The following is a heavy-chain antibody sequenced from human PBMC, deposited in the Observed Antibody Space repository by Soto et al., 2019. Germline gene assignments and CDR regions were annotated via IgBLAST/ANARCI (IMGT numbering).Heavy chain of an antibody. D-gene: IGHD3-22*01. V-gene: IGHV1-46*01. J-gene: IGHJ4*02. CDR3: ARDYYKYYDSSGYYRSPAY. Sequence: ASVKVSCKASGYTFTSYYMNWVRQAPGQGLEWLGIINPSGGYTTYAQRFLGRVTMTSDTSTSTVHMELGSLRAEDTAVYYCARDYYKYYDSSGYYRSPAYWGQGTLVTVSS. CDR1: GYTFTSYY. CDR2: INPSGGYT.